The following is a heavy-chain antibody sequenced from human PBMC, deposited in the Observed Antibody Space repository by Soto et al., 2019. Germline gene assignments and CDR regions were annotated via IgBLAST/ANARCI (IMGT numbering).Heavy chain of an antibody. D-gene: IGHD2-2*02. J-gene: IGHJ6*02. Sequence: PGGSLRLSCAASGFTFSSYSMNWVRQAPGKGLEWVAVISYDGSNKYYADSVKGRFTISRDNSKNTLYLQMNSLRAENTAVYYCAKAVYCISTSCYNGAPGYYYGMDVWGQGTTVTVSS. CDR2: ISYDGSNK. V-gene: IGHV3-30*18. CDR1: GFTFSSYS. CDR3: AKAVYCISTSCYNGAPGYYYGMDV.